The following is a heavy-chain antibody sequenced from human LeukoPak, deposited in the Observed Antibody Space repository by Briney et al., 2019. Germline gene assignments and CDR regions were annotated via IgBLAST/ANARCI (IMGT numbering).Heavy chain of an antibody. J-gene: IGHJ5*02. V-gene: IGHV3-23*01. Sequence: PGGSLRLSCAASEFTFSNYAMNWVRQAPGKGLEWVSGISGGGGSTYYADSLKGRFTISRDNSKNTLYLQMDSLRAEDTALYYCAKGSGINHYHWIDPWGQGTLVTVSS. CDR3: AKGSGINHYHWIDP. CDR2: ISGGGGST. D-gene: IGHD1-14*01. CDR1: EFTFSNYA.